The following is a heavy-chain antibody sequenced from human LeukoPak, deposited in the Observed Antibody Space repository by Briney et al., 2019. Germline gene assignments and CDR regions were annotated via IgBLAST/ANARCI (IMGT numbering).Heavy chain of an antibody. D-gene: IGHD3-22*01. CDR3: ARVGGIYYYDSSGYYRN. Sequence: SVKVSCKASGGTFSSYAISWVRQAPGQGLEWMGGIIPIFGTANYAQKFQGRVTITADESTSTAYMELSSLRSEDTAVYYCARVGGIYYYDSSGYYRNWGQGTLVTVSS. V-gene: IGHV1-69*13. CDR2: IIPIFGTA. CDR1: GGTFSSYA. J-gene: IGHJ4*02.